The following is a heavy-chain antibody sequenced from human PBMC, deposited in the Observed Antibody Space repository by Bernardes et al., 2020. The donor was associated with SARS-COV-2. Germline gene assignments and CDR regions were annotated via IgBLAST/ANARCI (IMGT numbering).Heavy chain of an antibody. CDR3: ASQFTYYYVSGSYQIDY. CDR1: GGSFSGYY. V-gene: IGHV4-34*01. Sequence: SETLSLTCAVYGGSFSGYYWSWIRQPPGKGLEWMGEINHSGSTNYNPSLKSRVTISVDTSKNQFSLKLSSVTAADTAVYYCASQFTYYYVSGSYQIDYWGQGTLVTVSS. J-gene: IGHJ4*02. CDR2: INHSGST. D-gene: IGHD3-10*01.